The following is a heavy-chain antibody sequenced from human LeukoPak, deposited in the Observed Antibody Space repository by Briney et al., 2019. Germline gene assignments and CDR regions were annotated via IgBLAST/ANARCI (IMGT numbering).Heavy chain of an antibody. CDR2: ISDDGSRQ. V-gene: IGHV3-30-3*01. D-gene: IGHD3-10*01. Sequence: PGGSLRLSCAASGFTFSSYEMNWVRQAPGKGLEWVAFISDDGSRQHYADSVKGRFTISRDNSKNTLNPQMNSLRAEDTAVYYCVKDRTGTYTLDYWGQGTLVTVSS. J-gene: IGHJ4*02. CDR3: VKDRTGTYTLDY. CDR1: GFTFSSYE.